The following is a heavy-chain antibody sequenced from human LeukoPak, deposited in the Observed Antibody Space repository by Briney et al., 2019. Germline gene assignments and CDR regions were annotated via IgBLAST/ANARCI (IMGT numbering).Heavy chain of an antibody. CDR1: GFTFSNYA. V-gene: IGHV3-23*01. D-gene: IGHD2-2*01. J-gene: IGHJ4*02. CDR2: ISGSGGST. CDR3: AKKSCSSTSCAKFDY. Sequence: GGSLRLSCAASGFTFSNYAMSWVRQAPGKGLEWVSAISGSGGSTYYADSVKGRFTISRDNSKNTLYLQMNSLRAEDTAVYYCAKKSCSSTSCAKFDYWGRGTLVTVSS.